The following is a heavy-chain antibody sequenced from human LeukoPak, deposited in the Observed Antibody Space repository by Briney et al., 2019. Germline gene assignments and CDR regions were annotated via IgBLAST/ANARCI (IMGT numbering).Heavy chain of an antibody. CDR3: ARSANAFDI. CDR2: ISHSGST. CDR1: GGSFSGYY. J-gene: IGHJ3*02. V-gene: IGHV4-34*01. Sequence: SETLSLTCAVSGGSFSGYYWSWIRQPPGKGPEWIGKISHSGSTNYNPSLKSRVTISLDTSTNQFSLNLSSVTAADTAVYYCARSANAFDIWGQGTMVTVSS.